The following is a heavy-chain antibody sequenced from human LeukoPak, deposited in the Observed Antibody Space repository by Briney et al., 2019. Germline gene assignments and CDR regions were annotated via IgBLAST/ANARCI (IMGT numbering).Heavy chain of an antibody. CDR1: GASLSSDIYF. CDR3: AKGAGPPWFDP. J-gene: IGHJ5*02. CDR2: ISSTGRT. V-gene: IGHV4-61*02. Sequence: SETLSLTCTVSGASLSSDIYFWSWLRQPAGKGLEWIGRISSTGRTDYNPSLTSRVTLSIGTSKDQLSMQLNSVTAADTAVYYCAKGAGPPWFDPWGQGTLVTVSS. D-gene: IGHD6-19*01.